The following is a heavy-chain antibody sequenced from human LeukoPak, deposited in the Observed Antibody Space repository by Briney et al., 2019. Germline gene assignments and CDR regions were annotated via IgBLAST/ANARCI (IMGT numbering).Heavy chain of an antibody. V-gene: IGHV3-23*01. CDR3: AKGNYFDY. Sequence: GGSLRLSCVASGLTFNRYAMSWVRQAPGKGLEWVSAVSASGGSTYYADSVEGRFTVSRDNSKNTLYLQMNSLRAEDTAVYYCAKGNYFDYWGQGTLVTVSS. J-gene: IGHJ4*02. CDR1: GLTFNRYA. CDR2: VSASGGST.